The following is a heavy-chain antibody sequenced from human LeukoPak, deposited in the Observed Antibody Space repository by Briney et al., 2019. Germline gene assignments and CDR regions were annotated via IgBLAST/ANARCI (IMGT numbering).Heavy chain of an antibody. V-gene: IGHV3-9*01. D-gene: IGHD6-13*01. CDR1: GFTFDDYA. Sequence: GGSLRLSCAASGFTFDDYAMHWVRQAPGKGLEWVSGISWNSGSIGYADSVKGRFTISRDNAKNSLYLQMNSLRAEDTALNYCAKEKGSWHEAFDYWGQGTLVTVSS. CDR3: AKEKGSWHEAFDY. CDR2: ISWNSGSI. J-gene: IGHJ4*02.